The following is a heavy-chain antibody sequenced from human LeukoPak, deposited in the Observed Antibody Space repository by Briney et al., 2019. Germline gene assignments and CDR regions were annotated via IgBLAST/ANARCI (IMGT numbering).Heavy chain of an antibody. CDR2: ISGSGGST. D-gene: IGHD3-10*01. J-gene: IGHJ1*01. CDR1: GFTFSSYA. Sequence: GGSLRLSCAASGFTFSSYAMSWVRQAPGKGLEWVSAISGSGGSTYYADSVKGRFTISRDNSKNTLYLQMNSLRAEDTAVYYCAKDLYGSGSYYNTRGYFQHWGQGILVTVSS. CDR3: AKDLYGSGSYYNTRGYFQH. V-gene: IGHV3-23*01.